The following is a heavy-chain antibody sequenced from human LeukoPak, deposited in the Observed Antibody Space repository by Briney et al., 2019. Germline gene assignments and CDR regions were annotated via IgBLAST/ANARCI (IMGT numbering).Heavy chain of an antibody. Sequence: GASVKVSCKVSGYALTELSIHWVRQAPGKGFEWMGGVDPKDGATIYAQNFQGRVTVTDDRSTGTTYMELSGLASEDTALYYCAGDVLVSGGSYYRGYWGQGTLVTVSS. CDR1: GYALTELS. CDR2: VDPKDGAT. D-gene: IGHD3-10*01. J-gene: IGHJ4*02. V-gene: IGHV1-24*01. CDR3: AGDVLVSGGSYYRGY.